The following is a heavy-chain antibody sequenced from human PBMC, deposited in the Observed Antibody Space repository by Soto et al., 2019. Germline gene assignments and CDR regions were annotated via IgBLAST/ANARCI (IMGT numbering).Heavy chain of an antibody. CDR3: AKHSPARVVIISPFDY. V-gene: IGHV3-23*01. CDR2: ISGSGGST. J-gene: IGHJ4*02. Sequence: GGSLRLSCAASGFTFSSYAMSWVRQAPGKGLEWVSAISGSGGSTYYADSVKGRFTISRDNSKNTLYLQMNSLRAEDTAVYYCAKHSPARVVIISPFDYWGQGTLVTVSS. D-gene: IGHD3-3*01. CDR1: GFTFSSYA.